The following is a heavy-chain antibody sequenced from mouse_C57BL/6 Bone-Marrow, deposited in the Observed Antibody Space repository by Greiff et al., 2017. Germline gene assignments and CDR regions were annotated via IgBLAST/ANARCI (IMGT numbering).Heavy chain of an antibody. CDR1: GYTFTSYW. J-gene: IGHJ4*01. D-gene: IGHD1-1*01. Sequence: QVQLQQPGAELVKPGASVKLSCKASGYTFTSYWMHWVKQRPGQGLEWIGMIHPNSGSTNYNEKFKSKATLTVDQSSSTAYMQLNSLTSEDSAVYYCARGATVVAHYAMDYWGQGTSVTVSA. CDR2: IHPNSGST. V-gene: IGHV1-64*01. CDR3: ARGATVVAHYAMDY.